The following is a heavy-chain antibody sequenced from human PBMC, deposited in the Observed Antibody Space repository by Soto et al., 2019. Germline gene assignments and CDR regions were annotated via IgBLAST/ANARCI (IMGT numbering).Heavy chain of an antibody. CDR2: IYYSGST. V-gene: IGHV4-59*01. Sequence: SETLSLTCTVSGGSISSYYWSWIRQPPGKGLEWIGYIYYSGSTNYNPSLKSRVTISVDTSKNQFSLKLSSVTAADTAVYYCARDHYGSGRDAWFDPWGQGTLVTVSS. D-gene: IGHD3-10*01. CDR1: GGSISSYY. J-gene: IGHJ5*02. CDR3: ARDHYGSGRDAWFDP.